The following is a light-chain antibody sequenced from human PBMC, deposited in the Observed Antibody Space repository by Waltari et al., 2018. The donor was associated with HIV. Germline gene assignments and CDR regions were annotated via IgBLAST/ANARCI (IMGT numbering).Light chain of an antibody. CDR2: STD. J-gene: IGLJ3*02. Sequence: QSVLTQPPPVSGTPGQNVTIPRSGLSSTIASNIVHWYQQLPGAAPTLLIYSTDQRPSGVPDRFSGSKSGTSASLAISGLQSADEADYYCAAWDDSLNGMFGGGTRLTVL. CDR1: SSTIASNI. CDR3: AAWDDSLNGM. V-gene: IGLV1-44*01.